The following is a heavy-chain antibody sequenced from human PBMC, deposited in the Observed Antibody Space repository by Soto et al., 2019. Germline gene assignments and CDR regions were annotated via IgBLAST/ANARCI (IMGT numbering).Heavy chain of an antibody. CDR2: INSDGAT. V-gene: IGHV3-23*01. J-gene: IGHJ5*01. CDR1: GFTFSDYA. D-gene: IGHD6-19*01. Sequence: LRLSCAASGFTFSDYAMSWVRQAPGKGLEWVSVINSDGATYYADSVQGRFSISRDNSKSTLCLQMNSLSVEDTAIYYCASRPRGSVAGTLDSWGQGSLVTVSS. CDR3: ASRPRGSVAGTLDS.